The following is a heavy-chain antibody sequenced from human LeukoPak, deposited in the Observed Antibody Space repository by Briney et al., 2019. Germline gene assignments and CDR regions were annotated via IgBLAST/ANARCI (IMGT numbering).Heavy chain of an antibody. Sequence: GASVKVSCKASGYAFTNYAISWVRQAPGQGLEWMGWISAYNGDTKYALRYQGRVTLTTDTSTGTAYMELRSLRYDDTAVYYCARDYRARVGRHSDLGGECDYWGQGTLVTVSS. D-gene: IGHD1-26*01. CDR3: ARDYRARVGRHSDLGGECDY. J-gene: IGHJ4*02. CDR1: GYAFTNYA. CDR2: ISAYNGDT. V-gene: IGHV1-18*01.